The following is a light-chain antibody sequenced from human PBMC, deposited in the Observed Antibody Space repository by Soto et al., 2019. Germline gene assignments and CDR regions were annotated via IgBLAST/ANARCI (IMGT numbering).Light chain of an antibody. CDR2: DAS. CDR1: QHISNY. CDR3: QQYDNVPPIT. J-gene: IGKJ5*01. V-gene: IGKV1-33*01. Sequence: DIQMTQSPSLLSASVGDRVTITCQASQHISNYLNWYQQKPGEAPKLLIYDASNLETGDPTRFSGSGFGTDFTFTISSLQPEDIATYYCQQYDNVPPITFGQGTRLEIK.